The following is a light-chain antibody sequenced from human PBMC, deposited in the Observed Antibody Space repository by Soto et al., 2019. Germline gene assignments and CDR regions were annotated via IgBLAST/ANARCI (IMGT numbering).Light chain of an antibody. CDR3: EQCAGWPST. CDR2: GAS. J-gene: IGKJ1*01. Sequence: EIVLTQSPGTLSLSPGERATLSCRASQTVTSNYLAWYQRKPGQAPRLLIYGASSRATGIPDRFSGSGSGTDFTLSITRLEPEDFAVYCCEQCAGWPSTFGQGTKVEIK. V-gene: IGKV3-20*01. CDR1: QTVTSNY.